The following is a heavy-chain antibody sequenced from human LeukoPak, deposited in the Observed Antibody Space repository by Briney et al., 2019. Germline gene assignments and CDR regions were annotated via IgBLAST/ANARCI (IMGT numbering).Heavy chain of an antibody. D-gene: IGHD4-17*01. CDR2: ISSSSSYI. CDR1: GFTFSSYS. J-gene: IGHJ4*02. CDR3: ASTSSIDYGDYVFGY. V-gene: IGHV3-21*01. Sequence: GSLRLSCAASGFTFSSYSMNWVRQAPGKGLEWVSSISSSSSYIYYADSVKGRFTISRDNAKNSLYLQMNSLRAEDTAVYYCASTSSIDYGDYVFGYWGQGTLVTVSS.